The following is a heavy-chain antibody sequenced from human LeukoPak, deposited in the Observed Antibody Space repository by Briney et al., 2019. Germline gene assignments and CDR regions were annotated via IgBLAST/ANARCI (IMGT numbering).Heavy chain of an antibody. Sequence: GGSLRLSCAASGFNFNKYEMNWVRQAPGKRLEWISYIGFSGGTTYYADSVKGRFTISRDNAKNSLYLQMNSLRAEDTAVYYCAELGITMIGGVWGKGTTVTISS. CDR1: GFNFNKYE. CDR3: AELGITMIGGV. V-gene: IGHV3-48*03. CDR2: IGFSGGTT. J-gene: IGHJ6*04. D-gene: IGHD3-10*02.